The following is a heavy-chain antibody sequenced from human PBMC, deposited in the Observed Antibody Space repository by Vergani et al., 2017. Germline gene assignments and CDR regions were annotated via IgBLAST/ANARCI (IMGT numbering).Heavy chain of an antibody. CDR2: IYSGGST. CDR3: AKADITSYDY. CDR1: GFTVSSNY. J-gene: IGHJ4*02. Sequence: VQLVESGGGVVQPGRSLRLSCAASGFTVSSNYMSWVRQAPGKGLEWVSVIYSGGSTYYADSVKGRFTISRDNSKNTLYLQMNSLRAEDTAVYYCAKADITSYDYWGQGTLVTVSS. D-gene: IGHD3-10*01. V-gene: IGHV3-53*01.